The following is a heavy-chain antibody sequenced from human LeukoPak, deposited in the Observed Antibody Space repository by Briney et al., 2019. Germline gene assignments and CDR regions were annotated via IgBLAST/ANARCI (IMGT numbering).Heavy chain of an antibody. J-gene: IGHJ4*02. D-gene: IGHD2-21*01. V-gene: IGHV1-2*02. CDR1: GYTFTGYC. Sequence: ASVKVSCKASGYTFTGYCMHWVRQAPGQGLEWMGWINPNSGGTNYAQKFQGRVTMTRDTSISTAYMELSRLRSDDTAVYYCARVMVVRGGFDYWGQGTLVTVSS. CDR3: ARVMVVRGGFDY. CDR2: INPNSGGT.